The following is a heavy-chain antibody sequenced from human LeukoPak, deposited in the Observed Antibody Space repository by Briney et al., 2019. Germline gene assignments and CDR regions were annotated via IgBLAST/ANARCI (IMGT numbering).Heavy chain of an antibody. CDR1: GFTLSSYA. CDR2: ISGSGGST. J-gene: IGHJ4*02. Sequence: GGSLRLSCAASGFTLSSYAMSWVRQAPGKGLEWVSAISGSGGSTYYADSVKGRFTISRDNSNNTQYLQMNSLRAEDTAVYYCAKGGALYCSGGSCYGGFIDYWGQGTLVTVSP. V-gene: IGHV3-23*01. D-gene: IGHD2-15*01. CDR3: AKGGALYCSGGSCYGGFIDY.